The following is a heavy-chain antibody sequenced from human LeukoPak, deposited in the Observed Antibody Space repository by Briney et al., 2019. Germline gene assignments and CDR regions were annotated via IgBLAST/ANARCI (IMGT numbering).Heavy chain of an antibody. Sequence: GGSLRLSCEVSGVTFEDYGMHWVRQAPGKGLEWVSLISADGVSTYYAESVKGRFTTSRDNSRSFLYLQMNSLKTEDTAVYYCAKGDHHNTYFSRYNYDMDVWGQGTTVAVSS. J-gene: IGHJ6*02. CDR2: ISADGVST. CDR1: GVTFEDYG. V-gene: IGHV3-43*02. CDR3: AKGDHHNTYFSRYNYDMDV. D-gene: IGHD3-9*01.